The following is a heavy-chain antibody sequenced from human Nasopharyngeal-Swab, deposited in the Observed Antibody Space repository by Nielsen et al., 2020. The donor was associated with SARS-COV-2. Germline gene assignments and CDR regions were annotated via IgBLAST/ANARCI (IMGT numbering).Heavy chain of an antibody. CDR3: ASVNGYDFWSGYYHPFDY. CDR2: IYHSGST. CDR1: GYSISSGYY. Sequence: GSLRLSCTVSGYSISSGYYWGWIRQHPGKGLEWIGSIYHSGSTYYNPSLKSRVTISVDTSKNQFSLKLSSVTAADTAVYYCASVNGYDFWSGYYHPFDYWGQGTLVTVSS. D-gene: IGHD3-3*01. J-gene: IGHJ4*02. V-gene: IGHV4-38-2*02.